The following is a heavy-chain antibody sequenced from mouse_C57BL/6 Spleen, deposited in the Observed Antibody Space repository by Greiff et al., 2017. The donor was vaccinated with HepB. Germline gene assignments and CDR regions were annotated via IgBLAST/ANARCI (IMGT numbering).Heavy chain of an antibody. CDR1: GYTFTDYY. J-gene: IGHJ1*03. Sequence: VQLQQSGPELVKPGASVKISCKASGYTFTDYYMNWVKQSHGKSLEWIGDINPNNGGTSYNQKFKGKATLTVDKSSSTAYMELRSLTSEDSAVYYCARQLRLYFDVWGTGTTVTVSS. D-gene: IGHD1-1*01. V-gene: IGHV1-26*01. CDR2: INPNNGGT. CDR3: ARQLRLYFDV.